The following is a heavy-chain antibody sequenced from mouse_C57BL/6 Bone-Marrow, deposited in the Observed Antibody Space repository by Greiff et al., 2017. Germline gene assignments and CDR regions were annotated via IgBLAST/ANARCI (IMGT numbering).Heavy chain of an antibody. CDR1: GFTFKNDY. V-gene: IGHV14-4*01. Sequence: EVQLQQSGAELVRPGASVKLSCTASGFTFKNDYMPWVKQRPEQGLEWIGWIDPENGNTEYASKFQGKATITADTSSNTAYLQLSSLTSEDTAVYYCTRLGLFYWYFDVWGTGTTVTVSS. J-gene: IGHJ1*03. D-gene: IGHD4-1*01. CDR2: IDPENGNT. CDR3: TRLGLFYWYFDV.